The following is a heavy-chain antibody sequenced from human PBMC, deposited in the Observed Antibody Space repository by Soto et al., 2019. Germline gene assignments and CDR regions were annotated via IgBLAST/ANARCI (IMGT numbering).Heavy chain of an antibody. CDR1: GGSFSGHF. D-gene: IGHD2-21*01. J-gene: IGHJ4*02. CDR3: ARGISLIVEVQRDAPDKYYFDS. Sequence: SETLSLTCAVYGGSFSGHFWSWIRQPPGKRLEWIGEINHSGSTNFNPSLKSRVTISVDTSKNQFSLKVNSLTAADTAVYYCARGISLIVEVQRDAPDKYYFDSWGQGTVVTVSS. CDR2: INHSGST. V-gene: IGHV4-34*01.